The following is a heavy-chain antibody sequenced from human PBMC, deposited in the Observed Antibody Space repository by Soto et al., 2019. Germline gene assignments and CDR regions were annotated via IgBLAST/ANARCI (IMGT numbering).Heavy chain of an antibody. CDR2: VSSTGST. CDR1: GTSITQYY. CDR3: CRGGGSPYHNHELDM. Sequence: SETLSLTCTASGTSITQYYWNWIHQSPGKGLKRILSVSSTGSTVFNPSLTSRVTVSLDTSKNQFSLTLNSVTATDSTVYNFCRGGGSPYHNHELDMWGQGTLV. D-gene: IGHD1-26*01. V-gene: IGHV4-4*08. J-gene: IGHJ4*02.